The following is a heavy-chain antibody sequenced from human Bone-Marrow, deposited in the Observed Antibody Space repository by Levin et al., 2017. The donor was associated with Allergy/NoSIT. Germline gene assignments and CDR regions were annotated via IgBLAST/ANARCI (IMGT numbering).Heavy chain of an antibody. D-gene: IGHD3/OR15-3a*01. CDR2: ISGSGGST. CDR3: AKILPPPRYFGPDYYYGMDV. CDR1: GFTFSSYA. V-gene: IGHV3-23*01. Sequence: GGSLRLSCAASGFTFSSYAMSWVRQAPGKGLEWVSAISGSGGSTYYADSAKGRFTISRDNSKNTLYLQMNSLRAEDTAVYYCAKILPPPRYFGPDYYYGMDVWGQGTTVTVSS. J-gene: IGHJ6*02.